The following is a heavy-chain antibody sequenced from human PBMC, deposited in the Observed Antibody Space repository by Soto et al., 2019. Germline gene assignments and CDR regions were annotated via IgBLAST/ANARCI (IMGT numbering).Heavy chain of an antibody. CDR3: ARDLTSVRGS. D-gene: IGHD3-10*01. J-gene: IGHJ4*02. V-gene: IGHV1-69*01. CDR2: IIPIFDAT. Sequence: QVQMVQSGAEVKKPGSSARVSCKVSGGTFSRHSISWVRQAPGQGLEWMGGIIPIFDATQYAQKFQGRLTITSDESTTPFPTDLSGLRPEDTALYYCARDLTSVRGSWGQGTLVTVS. CDR1: GGTFSRHS.